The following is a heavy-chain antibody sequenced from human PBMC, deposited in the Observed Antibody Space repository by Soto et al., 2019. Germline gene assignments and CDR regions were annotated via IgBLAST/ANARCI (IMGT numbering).Heavy chain of an antibody. CDR1: GFTFSTCS. Sequence: EVQLVESGGGLVKPGGSLRLSCAASGFTFSTCSMNWVRQAPGKGLEWGSSISSSSSNIYYADSVKGRFTISRDNAKNTLSLKMNSLTADDTAVYYCARDNGYDAATLDYWGQGTLVTVSS. CDR2: ISSSSSNI. J-gene: IGHJ4*02. CDR3: ARDNGYDAATLDY. V-gene: IGHV3-21*02. D-gene: IGHD5-12*01.